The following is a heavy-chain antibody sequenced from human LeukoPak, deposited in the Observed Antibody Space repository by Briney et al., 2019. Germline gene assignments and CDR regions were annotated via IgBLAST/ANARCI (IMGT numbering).Heavy chain of an antibody. V-gene: IGHV3-11*01. Sequence: GGSLRLSCAASGFTFSDYYMSWIRQAPGKGLEWVSYISSSGSTIYYADSVKGRFTISRDNAKNSLYLQMNSLRAEDTAVYYCARGRLHYYDSSGYPGYFDYWGQGTLVTVSS. CDR2: ISSSGSTI. CDR1: GFTFSDYY. D-gene: IGHD3-22*01. J-gene: IGHJ4*02. CDR3: ARGRLHYYDSSGYPGYFDY.